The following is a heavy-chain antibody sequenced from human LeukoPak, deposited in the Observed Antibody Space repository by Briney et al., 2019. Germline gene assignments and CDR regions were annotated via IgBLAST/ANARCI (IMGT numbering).Heavy chain of an antibody. J-gene: IGHJ5*02. CDR1: GYTFTNYD. CDR3: ARIMGGGSPNRNTFDP. CDR2: MNPNSGNT. Sequence: ASMKLSCKASGYTFTNYDVTWVRQATGQGLEWMGWMNPNSGNTGYAQKFQGRVTITRNTSISTAYMELSSLRSEDTAVYYCARIMGGGSPNRNTFDPWGQGTLVTVSS. V-gene: IGHV1-8*03. D-gene: IGHD2-15*01.